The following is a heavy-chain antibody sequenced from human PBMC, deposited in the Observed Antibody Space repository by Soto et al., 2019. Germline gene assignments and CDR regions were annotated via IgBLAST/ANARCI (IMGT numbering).Heavy chain of an antibody. Sequence: SETLSLSCTVSGGSISSGDYYWSWIRQPPGKGLEWIGYIYYSGSTYYNPSLKSRVTISVDTSKNQISLKVSSVNAADTSVYYCARGRRSKSGCEPDWYLDRWARGNLVTVSS. CDR2: IYYSGST. J-gene: IGHJ2*01. CDR1: GGSISSGDYY. V-gene: IGHV4-30-4*02. CDR3: ARGRRSKSGCEPDWYLDR. D-gene: IGHD5-12*01.